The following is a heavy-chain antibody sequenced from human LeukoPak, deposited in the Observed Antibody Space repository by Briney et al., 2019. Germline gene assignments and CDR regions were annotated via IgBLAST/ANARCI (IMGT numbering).Heavy chain of an antibody. V-gene: IGHV3-23*01. Sequence: GGSLRLSCAASGFTLSNHAMIWVRQAPGKGLEWVSSISGSGAMTYYADSVKGRFTISRDNAMDTLYLQMNSLRADDTAVYYCAKGRGWEASYYYYYMDVWGKGTTVTISS. CDR2: ISGSGAMT. CDR1: GFTLSNHA. D-gene: IGHD1-26*01. CDR3: AKGRGWEASYYYYYMDV. J-gene: IGHJ6*03.